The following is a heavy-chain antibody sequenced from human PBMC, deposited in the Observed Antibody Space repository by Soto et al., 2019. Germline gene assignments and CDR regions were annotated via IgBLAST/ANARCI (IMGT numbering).Heavy chain of an antibody. CDR3: AAGGYTYGYDYSDMDV. D-gene: IGHD5-18*01. CDR2: IYYSGST. J-gene: IGHJ6*02. CDR1: GGSISSGGYY. V-gene: IGHV4-31*03. Sequence: PSETLSLTCTVSGGSISSGGYYWSWIRQHPGKGLEWIGYIYYSGSTYYNPSLKSRVTISVDTSKNQFSLKLSSVTAADTAVYYCAAGGYTYGYDYSDMDVWGQGTTVTVSS.